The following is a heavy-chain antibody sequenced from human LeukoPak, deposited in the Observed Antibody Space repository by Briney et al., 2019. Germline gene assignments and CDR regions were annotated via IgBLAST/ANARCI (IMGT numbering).Heavy chain of an antibody. CDR2: IYSGGST. CDR3: ARARPPFGIVGAPRQSYYFDY. J-gene: IGHJ4*02. Sequence: GGSLRLSCAASGFTVSSNYMSWVRQAPGKGLEWVSVIYSGGSTYYADSVKGRFTISRDKSKNTLYLQMNSLRAEDTAVYYCARARPPFGIVGAPRQSYYFDYRGQGTLVTVSS. V-gene: IGHV3-66*02. CDR1: GFTVSSNY. D-gene: IGHD1-26*01.